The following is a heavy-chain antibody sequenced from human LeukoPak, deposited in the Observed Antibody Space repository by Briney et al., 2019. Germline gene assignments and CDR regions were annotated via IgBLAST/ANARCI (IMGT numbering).Heavy chain of an antibody. D-gene: IGHD2-2*01. CDR1: GFTLSDYW. CDR3: ARDLTDCSSTSCFYYMDV. Sequence: GGSLRLSCAASGFTLSDYWMSWVRQAPGKGVEWVANIKQDGSEKYYVDSVKGRFTISRDNAKNSLYLQMNSLRAEDTAVYYCARDLTDCSSTSCFYYMDVWGKGTTVTVSS. V-gene: IGHV3-7*01. J-gene: IGHJ6*03. CDR2: IKQDGSEK.